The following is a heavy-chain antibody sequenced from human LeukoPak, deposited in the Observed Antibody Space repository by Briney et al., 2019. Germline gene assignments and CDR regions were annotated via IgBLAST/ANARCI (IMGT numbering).Heavy chain of an antibody. CDR2: INQGGNEK. Sequence: GWSLRLSCAASGLTFSSYWMSWVRQAPGRGLEWVANINQGGNEKYYVDSVKGRFTISRDNAKNSQYLQMNSLRVEDTAVYYCARGRFYYDTSGSYSYNYHMHVWGKGTTVTVSS. J-gene: IGHJ6*03. CDR1: GLTFSSYW. CDR3: ARGRFYYDTSGSYSYNYHMHV. V-gene: IGHV3-7*01. D-gene: IGHD3-22*01.